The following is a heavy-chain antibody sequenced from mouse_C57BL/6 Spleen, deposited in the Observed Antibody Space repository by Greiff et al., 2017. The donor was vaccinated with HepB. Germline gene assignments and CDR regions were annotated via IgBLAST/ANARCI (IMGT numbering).Heavy chain of an antibody. Sequence: EVHLVESGPGLVKPSQSLSLTCSVTGYSITSGYYWNWIRQFPGNKLEWMGYISYDGSNNYNPSLKNRISITRDTSKNQFFLKLNSVTTEDTATYYCARDGKPFDYWGQGTTLTVSS. CDR2: ISYDGSN. J-gene: IGHJ2*01. V-gene: IGHV3-6*01. CDR1: GYSITSGYY. CDR3: ARDGKPFDY. D-gene: IGHD2-1*01.